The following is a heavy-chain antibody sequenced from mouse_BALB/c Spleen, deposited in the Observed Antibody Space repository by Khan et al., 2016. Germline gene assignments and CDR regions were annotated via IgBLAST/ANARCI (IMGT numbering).Heavy chain of an antibody. D-gene: IGHD1-1*01. J-gene: IGHJ4*01. CDR1: GYIFTDYE. Sequence: VQLQQSGAELVRPGASVTLSCKASGYIFTDYEMHWVKQTPVHGLEWIGLIDPDTGGTAYNQKFKDKSTLTADKSSSIVYMELRSLTSEDSAVFYSTRRAYYGSRRALDYWGQGTSVSVSS. CDR2: IDPDTGGT. V-gene: IGHV1-15*01. CDR3: TRRAYYGSRRALDY.